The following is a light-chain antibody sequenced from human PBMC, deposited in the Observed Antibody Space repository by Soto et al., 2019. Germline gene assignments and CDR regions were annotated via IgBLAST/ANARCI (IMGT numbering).Light chain of an antibody. CDR3: MQALQTPWT. Sequence: DIVMTQSPLSLPVTPGEPASISCRSSQSLLHSNGYNYLDWYLPKPGQSPQLLIYLGSNRASGVPEMFSGSGSGTDFTLKISRVAAEDVGFFYCMQALQTPWTFGQGTKVEIK. J-gene: IGKJ1*01. CDR1: QSLLHSNGYNY. CDR2: LGS. V-gene: IGKV2-28*01.